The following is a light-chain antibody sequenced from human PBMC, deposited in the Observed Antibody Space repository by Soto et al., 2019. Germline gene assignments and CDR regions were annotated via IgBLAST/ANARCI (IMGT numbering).Light chain of an antibody. J-gene: IGKJ1*01. CDR1: QSVSSN. V-gene: IGKV3-15*01. CDR2: DAS. Sequence: EIVMTQSPVTLSVSPAERTNLSCRASQSVSSNLAWYQQRPGQAPRLLIYDASTRATGIPSRFSGSGSGTEFTLTISSLQSEDFAVYYCQQYSHWPRTFGRGTKVDIK. CDR3: QQYSHWPRT.